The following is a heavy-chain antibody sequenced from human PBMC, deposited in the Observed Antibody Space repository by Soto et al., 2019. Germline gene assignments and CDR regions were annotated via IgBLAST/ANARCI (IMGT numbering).Heavy chain of an antibody. J-gene: IGHJ6*02. CDR3: AKDLGRDFWSGSSYYYYGMDV. D-gene: IGHD3-3*01. V-gene: IGHV3-43*01. Sequence: GGSLRLSCAASGFTFDDYTMHWVRQAPGKGLEWVSLISRDGGSTYYADSVKGRFTTSRDNSKNSLYLQMNSLRTEDTALYYCAKDLGRDFWSGSSYYYYGMDVWGHGTTVTVSS. CDR2: ISRDGGST. CDR1: GFTFDDYT.